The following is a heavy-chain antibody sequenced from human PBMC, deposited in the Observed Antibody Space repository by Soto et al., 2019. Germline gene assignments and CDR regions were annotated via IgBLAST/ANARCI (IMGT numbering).Heavy chain of an antibody. CDR3: ARGGKSYSSPLGWFDT. J-gene: IGHJ5*02. CDR2: INHSGST. V-gene: IGHV4-34*01. Sequence: PSETLSLTCAVYGGSFSGYYWSWIRQPPGKGLEWIGGINHSGSTNYNPSLKSRVTISVDTSKNQFSLKLSSVTAADTAVYYCARGGKSYSSPLGWFDTWGQGTLVTVSS. D-gene: IGHD6-13*01. CDR1: GGSFSGYY.